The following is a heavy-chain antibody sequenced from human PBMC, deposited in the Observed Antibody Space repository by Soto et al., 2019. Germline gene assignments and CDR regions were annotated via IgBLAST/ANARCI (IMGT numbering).Heavy chain of an antibody. CDR2: IYYSGST. Sequence: SETLSLTCTVSGGSISSYYWSWIRQPPGKGLEWIGYIYYSGSTNYNPSPKSRVTISVDTSKNQFSLKLSSVTAADTAVYYCARDQGGGYFDYWGQGTLVTVSS. CDR1: GGSISSYY. CDR3: ARDQGGGYFDY. D-gene: IGHD2-15*01. V-gene: IGHV4-59*01. J-gene: IGHJ4*02.